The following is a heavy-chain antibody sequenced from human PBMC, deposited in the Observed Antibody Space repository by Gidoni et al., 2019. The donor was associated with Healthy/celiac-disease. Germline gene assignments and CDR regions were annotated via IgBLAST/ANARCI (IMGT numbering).Heavy chain of an antibody. J-gene: IGHJ4*02. V-gene: IGHV4-59*12. D-gene: IGHD5-12*01. Sequence: QGQLQESGPGLVKPSSTLSITGPGPGGSISSSYWSWIRQPPGKGLEWIGYIYYSGSTNYNPSLKSRVTISVDTSKNQFSLKLSSVTAADTAVYYCAREASGYDFFDYWGQGTLVTVSS. CDR2: IYYSGST. CDR1: GGSISSSY. CDR3: AREASGYDFFDY.